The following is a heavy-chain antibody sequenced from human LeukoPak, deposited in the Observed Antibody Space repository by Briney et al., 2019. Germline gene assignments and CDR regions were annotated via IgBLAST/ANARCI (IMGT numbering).Heavy chain of an antibody. CDR2: INPSGGST. J-gene: IGHJ6*02. V-gene: IGHV1-46*01. CDR3: AKDLGFEEKKWVRSNFNYYYYGMDV. Sequence: ASVKVSCKASGYTFTSYYMHWVRQAPGQGLEWMGIINPSGGSTSYAQKFQGRVTMTRDTSTSTVYMELSSLRSEDTAVYYCAKDLGFEEKKWVRSNFNYYYYGMDVWGQGTTVNVSS. D-gene: IGHD5-12*01. CDR1: GYTFTSYY.